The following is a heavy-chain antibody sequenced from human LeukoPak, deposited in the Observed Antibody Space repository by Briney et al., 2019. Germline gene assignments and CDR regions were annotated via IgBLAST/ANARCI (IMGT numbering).Heavy chain of an antibody. V-gene: IGHV1-46*01. CDR1: GYTFTRYY. J-gene: IGHJ4*02. CDR3: AREESGGLFDY. Sequence: GASVKVSCKASGYTFTRYYIHWVRQAPGQGLEWMGKMNPSDGTTTYAQKFQGRVIVTRDTPTSTVYMEMSSLRPEDTAVYYCAREESGGLFDYWGQGTLLTVSS. D-gene: IGHD3-16*01. CDR2: MNPSDGTT.